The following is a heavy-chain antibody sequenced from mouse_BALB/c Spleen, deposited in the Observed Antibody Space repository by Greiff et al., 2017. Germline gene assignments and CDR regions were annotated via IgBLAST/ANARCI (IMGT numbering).Heavy chain of an antibody. CDR1: GYTFTDYN. V-gene: IGHV1S29*02. J-gene: IGHJ4*01. CDR3: ARGALYGNYGDY. CDR2: IYPYNGGT. D-gene: IGHD2-1*01. Sequence: VQLQQSGAELVRPGASVKISCKASGYTFTDYNMHWVKQSHGKSLEWIGYIYPYNGGTGYNQKFKSKATLTVDNSSSTAYMELRSLTSEDSAVYYCARGALYGNYGDYWGQGTSVTVSS.